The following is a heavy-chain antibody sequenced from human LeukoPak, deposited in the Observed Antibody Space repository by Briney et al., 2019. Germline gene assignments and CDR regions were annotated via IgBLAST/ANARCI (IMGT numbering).Heavy chain of an antibody. J-gene: IGHJ4*02. CDR1: GFTFGSYA. D-gene: IGHD1-26*01. Sequence: GGSLRLSCAASGFTFGSYAMHWVRQAPGKGLEWVAVISYDGSNKYYADSVKGRFTISRDNSKNTLYLQMNSLRAEDTAVYYCARDRAIVGATLGRGVFDYWGQGTLVTVSS. V-gene: IGHV3-30*04. CDR2: ISYDGSNK. CDR3: ARDRAIVGATLGRGVFDY.